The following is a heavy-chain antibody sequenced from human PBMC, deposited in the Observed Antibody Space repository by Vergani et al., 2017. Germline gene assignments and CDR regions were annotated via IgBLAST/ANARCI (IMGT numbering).Heavy chain of an antibody. Sequence: EVQLVESGGGLVKRGGSLRLSCAASGFTFSSYSMNWVRQAPGKGLEWVSSISSSSSYIHYSDSLKGRFTISRDNAKSSLYLQMNSLRAEVTGVYYCARPGQGGMLAPDYWGQGTLVTVSS. CDR1: GFTFSSYS. CDR3: ARPGQGGMLAPDY. CDR2: ISSSSSYI. V-gene: IGHV3-21*01. J-gene: IGHJ4*02. D-gene: IGHD3-16*01.